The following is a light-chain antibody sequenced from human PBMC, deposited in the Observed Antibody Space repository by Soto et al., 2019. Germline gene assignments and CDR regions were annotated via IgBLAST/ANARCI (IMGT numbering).Light chain of an antibody. J-gene: IGLJ1*01. V-gene: IGLV2-14*01. CDR3: SSYTSSSTIV. CDR2: DVS. Sequence: QSVLTQPASVSGSPGQSITISCTGTSSDVGGYNYVSWYQQHPGKAPKLMIYDVSNRPSGVSNRFSGSKYGNTAYLTISGLKDEDLDDYYCSSYTSSSTIVFATGTKVAV. CDR1: SSDVGGYNY.